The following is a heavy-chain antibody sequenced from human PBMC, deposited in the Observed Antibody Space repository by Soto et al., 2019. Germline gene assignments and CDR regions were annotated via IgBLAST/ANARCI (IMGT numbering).Heavy chain of an antibody. J-gene: IGHJ5*02. D-gene: IGHD6-6*01. CDR2: IYHSGSH. CDR1: GGALSSGCYA. V-gene: IGHV4-30-2*01. CDR3: ARGRGLISSSSAGWFDP. Sequence: TLSLPCAVSGGALSSGCYAWSWIRQPRGEGLEWIWYIYHSGSHYYNPSLKSRVTISVDRSKNQFYLKLSSVTAADTAVYYCARGRGLISSSSAGWFDPWGQGTLGTVSP.